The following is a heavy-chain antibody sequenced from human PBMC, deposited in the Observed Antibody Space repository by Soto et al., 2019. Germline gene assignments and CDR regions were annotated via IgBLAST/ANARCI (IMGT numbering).Heavy chain of an antibody. Sequence: ASVKVSCKASGYTFTSYAMHWVRQAPGKRLDWMGWINAGNGNTKYSQKFQGRVTITRDTSASTAYMELSSLRSEDTAVYYCARDRLRFLEWLSGPGAFDIWGQGTMVTVSS. CDR2: INAGNGNT. CDR3: ARDRLRFLEWLSGPGAFDI. D-gene: IGHD3-3*01. J-gene: IGHJ3*02. CDR1: GYTFTSYA. V-gene: IGHV1-3*01.